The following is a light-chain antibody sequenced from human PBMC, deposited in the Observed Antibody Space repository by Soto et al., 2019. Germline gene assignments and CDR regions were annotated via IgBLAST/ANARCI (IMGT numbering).Light chain of an antibody. CDR1: QSVSSSY. V-gene: IGKV3-20*01. CDR3: QQYSSSPTYT. Sequence: EIVLTQSPGTLSLSPGGRATLSCRASQSVSSSYLAWYQQKPGQAPRLLIYGASSRATGIPDRFSGSGSGTDFTLTISRLEPEDFAVYYYQQYSSSPTYTFGQGTKLEIK. J-gene: IGKJ2*01. CDR2: GAS.